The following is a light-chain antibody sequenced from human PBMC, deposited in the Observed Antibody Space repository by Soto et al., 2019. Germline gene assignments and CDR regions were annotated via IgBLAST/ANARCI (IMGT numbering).Light chain of an antibody. V-gene: IGLV2-14*01. CDR3: STYTSASTS. CDR1: EVGAHRF. J-gene: IGLJ2*01. CDR2: EVI. Sequence: QSVLTQPASVSGSPGQSITISCTGTEVGAHRFVSWYQQVPGTAPTLLIYEVIKRPSGISPRFSGSKAGNTASLTISGLQADDEADYFCSTYTSASTSFGGGTKLTVL.